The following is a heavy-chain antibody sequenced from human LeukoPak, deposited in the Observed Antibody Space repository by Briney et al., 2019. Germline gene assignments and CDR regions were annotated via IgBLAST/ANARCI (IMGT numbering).Heavy chain of an antibody. V-gene: IGHV1-69*04. CDR1: GGTFSSYA. Sequence: SAKVSCKASGGTFSSYAISWVRQAPGQGLEWMGRIIPILGIANYAQKFQGRVTMTRDTSTSTVYMELSSLRSEDTAVYYCARDRVVVVPAASGHFDYWGQGTLVTVSS. CDR2: IIPILGIA. D-gene: IGHD2-2*01. CDR3: ARDRVVVVPAASGHFDY. J-gene: IGHJ4*02.